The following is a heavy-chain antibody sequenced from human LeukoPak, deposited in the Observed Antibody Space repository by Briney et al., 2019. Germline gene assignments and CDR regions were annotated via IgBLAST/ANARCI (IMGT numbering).Heavy chain of an antibody. J-gene: IGHJ1*01. Sequence: KTGGSLRLACTASGFTFGDYSMNWVRQAPGKGLEWVSSISRRSRHVYYAASVKGRFTISRDNAKNSLYLQMNSLRAEDMAVYFCVRDLMGSGSTTAYLHHWGQGTLVTVSS. V-gene: IGHV3-21*01. CDR3: VRDLMGSGSTTAYLHH. D-gene: IGHD1-1*01. CDR2: ISRRSRHV. CDR1: GFTFGDYS.